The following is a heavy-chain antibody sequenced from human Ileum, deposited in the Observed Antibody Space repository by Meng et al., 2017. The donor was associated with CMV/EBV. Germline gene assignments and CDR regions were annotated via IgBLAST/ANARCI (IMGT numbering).Heavy chain of an antibody. Sequence: VEVQQWGAGLLEPSDTLSLTCAVYGGSFSYYYWIWIRQSPGKGLEWIGEVHHSGITNYNPSLKSRVTISVDTSKNQFFLKLTSVTAADTGLYYCATNSEDYWGQGTLVTVSS. CDR2: VHHSGIT. D-gene: IGHD4-23*01. J-gene: IGHJ4*02. V-gene: IGHV4-34*01. CDR1: GGSFSYYY. CDR3: ATNSEDY.